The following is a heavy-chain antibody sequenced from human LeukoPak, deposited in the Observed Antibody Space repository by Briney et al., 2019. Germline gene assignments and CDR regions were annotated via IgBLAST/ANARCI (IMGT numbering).Heavy chain of an antibody. V-gene: IGHV4-31*03. CDR2: IYYSGST. J-gene: IGHJ3*02. Sequence: SQTLSLTCTVSGGSISSGGYYWSWIRQHPGKGLEWIGYIYYSGSTYYNPSLKSRVTISVDTSKNQFSLKLSSVTAADTAVYYCARVSDQYVPDAFDIWGQGTMVTVSS. CDR1: GGSISSGGYY. D-gene: IGHD2-2*01. CDR3: ARVSDQYVPDAFDI.